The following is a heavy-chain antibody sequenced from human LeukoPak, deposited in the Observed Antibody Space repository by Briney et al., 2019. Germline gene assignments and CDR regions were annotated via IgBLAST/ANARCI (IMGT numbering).Heavy chain of an antibody. D-gene: IGHD3-10*01. CDR1: GYSISSGYY. CDR2: IYHSGST. CDR3: ASQSYGSGSYYEA. Sequence: SETLSLTCTVSGYSISSGYYWGWIRQPPGKGLEWIGSIYHSGSTYYNPSLKSRVTISVDTSKNQFSLKLSSVTAADTAVYYCASQSYGSGSYYEAWGQGTLVTVSS. J-gene: IGHJ5*02. V-gene: IGHV4-38-2*02.